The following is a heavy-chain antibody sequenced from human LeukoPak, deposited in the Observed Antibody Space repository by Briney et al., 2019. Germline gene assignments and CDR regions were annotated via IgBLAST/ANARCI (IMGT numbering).Heavy chain of an antibody. D-gene: IGHD2-21*01. Sequence: GGSLRLSCAASGFTFSSYSMNWVRQAPGKGLEWVSVIRGSGGGTYYADSVKGRFTISRDNSKNTVYLQMNSLRAEDTAVYYCVKARMHHCGTDRLESWGQGTLVTVSS. CDR3: VKARMHHCGTDRLES. J-gene: IGHJ4*02. CDR1: GFTFSSYS. V-gene: IGHV3-23*01. CDR2: IRGSGGGT.